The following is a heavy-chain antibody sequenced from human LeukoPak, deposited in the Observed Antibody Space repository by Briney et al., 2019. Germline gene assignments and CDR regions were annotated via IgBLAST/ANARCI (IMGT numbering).Heavy chain of an antibody. J-gene: IGHJ3*02. D-gene: IGHD2-8*01. V-gene: IGHV3-30*02. Sequence: PGGSLRLSCAASGFTFSSYGFHWVRQAPGQGLEWVADILHHGRIQYYADSVKGRFTISRDDSKNTLYLQMNSLRAEDTTVYYCAKELYCTNGVCYTSVVANDAFDIWGQGTMVTVST. CDR3: AKELYCTNGVCYTSVVANDAFDI. CDR2: ILHHGRIQ. CDR1: GFTFSSYG.